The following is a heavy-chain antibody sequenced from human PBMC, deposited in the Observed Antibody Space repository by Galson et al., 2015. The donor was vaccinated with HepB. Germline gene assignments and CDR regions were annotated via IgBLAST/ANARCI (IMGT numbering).Heavy chain of an antibody. Sequence: SVKVSCKASGGTFSSYAISWVRQAPGQGLEWMGGIIPIFGTANYAQKFQGRVTITADKSTSTAYMELSSLRSEDTAVYYCARAAGYCSSTSCYVAGWFDPWGQGTLVTVSS. CDR1: GGTFSSYA. D-gene: IGHD2-2*01. CDR2: IIPIFGTA. J-gene: IGHJ5*02. CDR3: ARAAGYCSSTSCYVAGWFDP. V-gene: IGHV1-69*06.